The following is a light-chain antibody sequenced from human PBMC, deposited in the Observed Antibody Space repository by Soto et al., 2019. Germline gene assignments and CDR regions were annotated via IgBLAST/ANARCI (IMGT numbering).Light chain of an antibody. Sequence: EIVLTQSPATLSLSPGERATLSCRASQSVSSYLAWYQQKPGQAPRLLIYDASNRATGIPARFIGSGSETDFTLPISSLEPEDFAVYYCQQRSNWPPYTFGQWTKLEIK. CDR1: QSVSSY. J-gene: IGKJ2*01. CDR2: DAS. CDR3: QQRSNWPPYT. V-gene: IGKV3-11*01.